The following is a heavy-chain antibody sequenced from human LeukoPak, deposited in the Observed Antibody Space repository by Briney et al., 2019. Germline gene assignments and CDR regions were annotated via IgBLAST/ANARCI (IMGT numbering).Heavy chain of an antibody. V-gene: IGHV1-8*01. D-gene: IGHD5-12*01. J-gene: IGHJ4*02. CDR2: MNPNSGNT. CDR3: ARGSNRGYDSSDY. Sequence: VATVKVSCKASGYTFTSYDINWARQATGQGLEWMGWMNPNSGNTGYAQKFQGRVTMTRNTSISTAYMELSSLRSEDTAVYYCARGSNRGYDSSDYWGQGTLVTVSS. CDR1: GYTFTSYD.